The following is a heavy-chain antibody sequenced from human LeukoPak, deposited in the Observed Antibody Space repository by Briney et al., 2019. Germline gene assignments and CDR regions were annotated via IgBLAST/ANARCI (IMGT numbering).Heavy chain of an antibody. V-gene: IGHV1-46*01. CDR3: ARLASYGYGGWFDP. J-gene: IGHJ5*02. D-gene: IGHD5-18*01. CDR1: GYTFTNYY. CDR2: INPGGRST. Sequence: ASVKVSCKASGYTFTNYYIHWVRQAPGQGLEWMGIINPGGRSTSYAQKFQGRVTMTRDTSTSTVYMELSSLRSEDTAVYYCARLASYGYGGWFDPWGQGTLVTVSS.